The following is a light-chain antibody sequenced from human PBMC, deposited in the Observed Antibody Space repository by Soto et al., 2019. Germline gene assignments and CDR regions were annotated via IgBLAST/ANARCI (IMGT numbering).Light chain of an antibody. CDR1: QSINNF. Sequence: EIVLTQSPATLSLSPGERATLSCRASQSINNFLVWYQQKPGQAPRLLIYNASNRATGIPARFSGSGSGTEFTLTISSLQPDDFATYYCQQFNSYSPGAFGQGTKVDIK. V-gene: IGKV3-11*01. CDR2: NAS. J-gene: IGKJ1*01. CDR3: QQFNSYSPGA.